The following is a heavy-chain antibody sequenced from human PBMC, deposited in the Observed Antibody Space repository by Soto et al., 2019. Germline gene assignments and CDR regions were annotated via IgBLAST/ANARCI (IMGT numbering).Heavy chain of an antibody. J-gene: IGHJ3*02. CDR3: ARGGYYDILTGYLAFDI. D-gene: IGHD3-9*01. Sequence: ASVKVSCKASGYTFTSYDINWVRQATGQGLEWMGWMNPNSGNTGYAQKFQGRVTMTRNTSVSTAYMELSSLRSEDTAVYYCARGGYYDILTGYLAFDIWGQGTMVTVSS. CDR2: MNPNSGNT. V-gene: IGHV1-8*01. CDR1: GYTFTSYD.